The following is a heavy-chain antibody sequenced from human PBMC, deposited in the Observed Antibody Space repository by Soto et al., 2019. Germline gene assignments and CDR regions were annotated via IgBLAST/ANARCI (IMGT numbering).Heavy chain of an antibody. CDR3: ARNGGNSDFDY. CDR2: IYHSGSP. CDR1: GGSISSRNW. Sequence: QVQLQESGPGLVKPSGTLSLTCAVSGGSISSRNWWSWVRQPPGKGLEWIGEIYHSGSPNYHPSLKSRVTTSVDKSKNQFSLKLSSVTAADTAVYYCARNGGNSDFDYWGQGTLVTVSS. V-gene: IGHV4-4*02. J-gene: IGHJ4*02. D-gene: IGHD2-21*02.